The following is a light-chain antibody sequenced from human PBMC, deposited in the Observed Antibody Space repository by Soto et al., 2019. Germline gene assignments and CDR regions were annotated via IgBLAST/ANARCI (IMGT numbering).Light chain of an antibody. CDR1: SSDIGGYNY. Sequence: QSALTQPPSASGSPGQSVTISCTGTSSDIGGYNYVSWYQQHPGKAPKLMIYEVSKRPSGVPDRFSGSKSGNTASLNVSGLQAEDEADYYCSSYAGSNTSVFGTGTKVTVL. CDR3: SSYAGSNTSV. CDR2: EVS. J-gene: IGLJ1*01. V-gene: IGLV2-8*01.